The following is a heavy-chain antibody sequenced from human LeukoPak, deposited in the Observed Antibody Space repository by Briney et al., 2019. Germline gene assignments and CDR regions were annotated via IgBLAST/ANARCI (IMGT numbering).Heavy chain of an antibody. CDR1: GGSLSSYY. D-gene: IGHD2-15*01. Sequence: PSETLSLTCAVYGGSLSSYYWSWIRQPPGKGLEWIGEINHSGSTNYNPSLKSRVTISVDTSKNQFSLKLSSVTAADTAVYYCARVPYCSGGSCNYYYYYGMDVWGQGTTVTVSS. V-gene: IGHV4-34*01. J-gene: IGHJ6*02. CDR2: INHSGST. CDR3: ARVPYCSGGSCNYYYYYGMDV.